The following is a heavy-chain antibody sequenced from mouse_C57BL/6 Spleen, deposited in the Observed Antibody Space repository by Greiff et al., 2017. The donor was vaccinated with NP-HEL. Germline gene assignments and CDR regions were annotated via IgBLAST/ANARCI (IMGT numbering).Heavy chain of an antibody. D-gene: IGHD3-1*01. CDR3: ARSGGAMDY. Sequence: QVQLKQSGPELVQPGASVKISCKASGYAFSSSWMNWVKQRPGKGLEWIGRIYPGDGDTNYNGKFKGTATLTADKSSSTAYMQLSSLTSEDSAVYFYARSGGAMDYWGQGTSVTVSS. J-gene: IGHJ4*01. CDR1: GYAFSSSW. V-gene: IGHV1-82*01. CDR2: IYPGDGDT.